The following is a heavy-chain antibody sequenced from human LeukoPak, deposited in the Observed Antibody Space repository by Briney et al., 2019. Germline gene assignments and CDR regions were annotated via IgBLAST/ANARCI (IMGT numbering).Heavy chain of an antibody. V-gene: IGHV3-49*03. D-gene: IGHD3-22*01. CDR1: GFTFGNYA. J-gene: IGHJ4*02. CDR3: ARANSFDSSGYYFDY. Sequence: GGSLRLSCTASGFTFGNYALSWFRQAPGKGLEWVAFIRSKTYRGTTEYAASVKGRFTISRGDSKSIAYLQMNSLKTEDTAVYYCARANSFDSSGYYFDYWGQGTLVTVSS. CDR2: IRSKTYRGTT.